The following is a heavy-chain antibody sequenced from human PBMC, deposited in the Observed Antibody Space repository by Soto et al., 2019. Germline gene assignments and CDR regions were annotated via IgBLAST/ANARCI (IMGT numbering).Heavy chain of an antibody. D-gene: IGHD4-17*01. J-gene: IGHJ6*02. CDR2: VYTDGTA. CDR3: AKGGFVDGDYMRRVMDV. CDR1: GNSMFNYY. Sequence: QVHLQESGPGLVKPSGTLSLICTVSGNSMFNYYWSWIRQPAGKGLEWIGRVYTDGTAIYNPSLKRRVTMSADMSKNQFSLNVNSVTAADTAVDYCAKGGFVDGDYMRRVMDVWGQGSTVIAS. V-gene: IGHV4-4*07.